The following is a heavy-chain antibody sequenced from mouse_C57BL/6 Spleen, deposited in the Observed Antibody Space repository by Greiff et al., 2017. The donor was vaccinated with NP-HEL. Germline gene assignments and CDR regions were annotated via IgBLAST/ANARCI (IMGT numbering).Heavy chain of an antibody. CDR3: APYSNYFDY. J-gene: IGHJ2*01. D-gene: IGHD2-5*01. CDR2: INPNNGGT. V-gene: IGHV1-26*01. CDR1: GYTFTDYY. Sequence: EVQLQQSGAELVRPGASVKISCKASGYTFTDYYMNWVKQSHGKSLEWIGDINPNNGGTSYNQKFKGKATLTVDKSSSTAYMELRSLTSEDSAVYYCAPYSNYFDYWGQGTTLTVSS.